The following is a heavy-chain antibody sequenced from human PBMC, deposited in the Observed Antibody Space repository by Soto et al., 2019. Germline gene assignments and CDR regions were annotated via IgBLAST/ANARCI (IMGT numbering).Heavy chain of an antibody. CDR3: AKDKSCSDGVCYLDY. J-gene: IGHJ4*01. Sequence: PGGSLRLSCAASGFIFSNYAMSWVRQAPGKGLEWVSGISASNGNTYYADSVLGRFTVSRDDSRSTLFLQMNSLRAEDTAVYYCAKDKSCSDGVCYLDYWGQGTLVTVSS. CDR1: GFIFSNYA. V-gene: IGHV3-23*01. D-gene: IGHD2-15*01. CDR2: ISASNGNT.